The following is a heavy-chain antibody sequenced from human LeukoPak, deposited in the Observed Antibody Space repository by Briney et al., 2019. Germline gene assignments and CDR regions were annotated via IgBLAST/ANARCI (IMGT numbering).Heavy chain of an antibody. CDR2: ISDIGSI. V-gene: IGHV4-59*08. Sequence: SETLSLTCTVSGGSISSYYWSWIRQPPGKGLEWIAYISDIGSINYNPSLKSRVTISLDTSKNPFSLKLSSVTAADTAVYYCAGHHPRNTVDFWGQGTLVTVSS. CDR3: AGHHPRNTVDF. D-gene: IGHD2/OR15-2a*01. CDR1: GGSISSYY. J-gene: IGHJ4*02.